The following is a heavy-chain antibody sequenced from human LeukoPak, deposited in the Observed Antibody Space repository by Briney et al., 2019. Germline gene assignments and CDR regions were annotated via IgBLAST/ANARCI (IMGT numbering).Heavy chain of an antibody. V-gene: IGHV4-4*07. J-gene: IGHJ4*02. CDR1: GGSISSYY. CDR2: IYTSGST. D-gene: IGHD2-2*01. CDR3: ARDSRYCSSTSCSY. Sequence: SETLSLTCTVSGGSISSYYWSWIRQPAGKGLEWIGRIYTSGSTNYNPSLKSRVTMSVDTSKNQFSLKLSSVTAADTAVYYCARDSRYCSSTSCSYWGQGTLVTVSS.